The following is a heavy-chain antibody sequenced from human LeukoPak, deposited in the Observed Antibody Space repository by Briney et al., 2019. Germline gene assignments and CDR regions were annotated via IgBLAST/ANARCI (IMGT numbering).Heavy chain of an antibody. J-gene: IGHJ6*04. D-gene: IGHD3-10*02. V-gene: IGHV3-48*03. Sequence: GGSLRLSCAASGFTFSSYGMNWVRQAPGKGLEWVSYISSSGSTIYYADSVKGRFAISRDNAKNSLYLQMNSLRAEDTAVYYCAELGITMIGGVWGKGTTVTISS. CDR1: GFTFSSYG. CDR2: ISSSGSTI. CDR3: AELGITMIGGV.